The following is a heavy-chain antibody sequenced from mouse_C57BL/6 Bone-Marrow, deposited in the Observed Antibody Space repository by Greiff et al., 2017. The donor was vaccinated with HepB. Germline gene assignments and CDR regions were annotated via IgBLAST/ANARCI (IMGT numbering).Heavy chain of an antibody. V-gene: IGHV1-82*01. CDR3: AKRDYGSRDWYFDV. CDR1: GYAFSSSW. J-gene: IGHJ1*03. Sequence: QVQLQQSGPELVKPGASVKISCTASGYAFSSSWMNWVKQRPGKGLEWIGRIYPGDGDTNYNGKFKGKATLTADKSSSTAYMQLSSLTSEDSAVYYCAKRDYGSRDWYFDVWGTGTTVTVSS. CDR2: IYPGDGDT. D-gene: IGHD1-1*01.